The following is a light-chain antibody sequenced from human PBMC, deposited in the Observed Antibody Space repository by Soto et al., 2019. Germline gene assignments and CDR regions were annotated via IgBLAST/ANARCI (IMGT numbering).Light chain of an antibody. V-gene: IGKV1-5*03. J-gene: IGKJ4*01. CDR3: LQYNIYPLT. Sequence: DIQMTQSPSTLSASVGDTVTITCRASQNINRWLAWYQQRPGKAPNLLIHKASSLGGGVPSRFSGSASGTEFTLTISSLQPDDFAAYFCLQYNIYPLTFGGGTQVEIK. CDR2: KAS. CDR1: QNINRW.